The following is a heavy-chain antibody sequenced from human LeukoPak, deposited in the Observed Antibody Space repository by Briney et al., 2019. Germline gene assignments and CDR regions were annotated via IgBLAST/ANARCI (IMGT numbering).Heavy chain of an antibody. J-gene: IGHJ4*02. CDR2: IYHSGST. CDR1: GYSISSGYY. Sequence: SETLSLTCTVSGYSISSGYYWGWIRQPPGKGLEWIGSIYHSGSTYYNPSLKSRVTISVDTSKNQFSLKLSSVTAADTAVYYCARGETGYSSSWYYFDYWGQGTLVTVSS. CDR3: ARGETGYSSSWYYFDY. D-gene: IGHD6-13*01. V-gene: IGHV4-38-2*02.